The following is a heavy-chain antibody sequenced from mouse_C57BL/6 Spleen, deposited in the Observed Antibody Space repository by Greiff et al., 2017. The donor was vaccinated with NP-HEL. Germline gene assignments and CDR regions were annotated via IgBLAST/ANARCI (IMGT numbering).Heavy chain of an antibody. CDR2: ISYDGSN. Sequence: EVQLQESGPGLVKPSQSLSLTYSVTGYSITSGYYWNWIRQFPGNKLEWMGYISYDGSNNYNPSLKNRISITRDTSKNQFFLKLNSVTTEDTATYYCARLYSNYVDYYAMDYWGQGTSVTVSS. V-gene: IGHV3-6*01. CDR3: ARLYSNYVDYYAMDY. J-gene: IGHJ4*01. CDR1: GYSITSGYY. D-gene: IGHD2-5*01.